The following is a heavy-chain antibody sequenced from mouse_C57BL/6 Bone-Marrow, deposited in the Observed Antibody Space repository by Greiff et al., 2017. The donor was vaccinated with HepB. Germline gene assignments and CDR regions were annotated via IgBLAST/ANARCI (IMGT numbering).Heavy chain of an antibody. J-gene: IGHJ4*01. CDR2: ISSGGSYT. D-gene: IGHD2-4*01. V-gene: IGHV5-6*01. Sequence: EVKLVESGGDLVKPGGSLKLSCAASGFTFSSYGMSWVRQTPDKRLEWVATISSGGSYTYYPDSVKGRFTISRDNAKNTLYLQMSSLKSEDTAMYYCARGDYDYYYAMDYWGQGTSVTVSS. CDR3: ARGDYDYYYAMDY. CDR1: GFTFSSYG.